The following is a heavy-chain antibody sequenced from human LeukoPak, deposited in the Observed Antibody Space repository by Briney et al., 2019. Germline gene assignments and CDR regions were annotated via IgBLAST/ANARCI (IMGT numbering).Heavy chain of an antibody. Sequence: GGSLRLSXAGSGFTFSDYAMSWVRQAPGKGLEWVSAISGSGRHIYYADSVKGRFTISRDNSKKTVYLQMNSLRAEDTAVYYCADPTVADFWGQGTLVTVSS. CDR1: GFTFSDYA. J-gene: IGHJ4*02. V-gene: IGHV3-23*01. D-gene: IGHD4-11*01. CDR2: ISGSGRHI. CDR3: ADPTVADF.